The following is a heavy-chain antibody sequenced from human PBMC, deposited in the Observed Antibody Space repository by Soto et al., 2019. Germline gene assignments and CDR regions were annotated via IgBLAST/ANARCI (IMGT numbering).Heavy chain of an antibody. CDR3: VSQRTSVLTQAYFDY. V-gene: IGHV4-39*01. CDR2: VYYRGRS. Sequence: SETLSLTCTVSGGSVSNSNYYWVWIRHSPGKGLEWIGSVYYRGRSYSKSSVKSRVTISVDTSKNRFSLNLNSVTASDTAVYYCVSQRTSVLTQAYFDYWGPGALVTVSS. J-gene: IGHJ4*02. D-gene: IGHD2-8*01. CDR1: GGSVSNSNYY.